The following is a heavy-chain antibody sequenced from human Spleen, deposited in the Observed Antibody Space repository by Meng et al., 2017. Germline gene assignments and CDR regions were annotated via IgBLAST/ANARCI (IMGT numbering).Heavy chain of an antibody. CDR3: ARETISSSSESYIDY. CDR2: ISPGDSDI. D-gene: IGHD6-6*01. V-gene: IGHV5-51*01. J-gene: IGHJ4*02. CDR1: GYSFTTYW. Sequence: KVSCKGSGYSFTTYWIGWVRQMPGKGLEWMGIISPGDSDIRYSPSFQGQVTISADKSIDTAYLQWSSLKASDSAMYYCARETISSSSESYIDYWGQGTLVTVSS.